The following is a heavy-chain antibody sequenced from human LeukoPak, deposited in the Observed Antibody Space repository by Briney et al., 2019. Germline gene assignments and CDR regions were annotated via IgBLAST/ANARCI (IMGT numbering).Heavy chain of an antibody. D-gene: IGHD6-13*01. V-gene: IGHV5-51*01. J-gene: IGHJ6*03. Sequence: GESLKISCKGSGYSFTSYWIGWVRQMPGKGLEWMGIIYPGDSDTRYSPSFQGQVTISADKSISTAYLQWSSLKASDTAMYYCARAYSSSWHPKNYYYYYMDVWGKGTTATVSS. CDR2: IYPGDSDT. CDR1: GYSFTSYW. CDR3: ARAYSSSWHPKNYYYYYMDV.